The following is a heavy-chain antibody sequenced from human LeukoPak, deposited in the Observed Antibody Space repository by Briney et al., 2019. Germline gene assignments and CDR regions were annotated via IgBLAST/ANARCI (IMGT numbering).Heavy chain of an antibody. Sequence: SETLSLTCAVSGGSISSSYWNWVRQPAEKGLEWIGRIKTSGSTDYNPSLKSRVTMSVDTSKNQFSLKLTSVTAADTAVYYCARWGDYGGTDAFDIWGQGTMVTVSS. V-gene: IGHV4-4*07. CDR2: IKTSGST. J-gene: IGHJ3*02. CDR3: ARWGDYGGTDAFDI. D-gene: IGHD4-23*01. CDR1: GGSISSSY.